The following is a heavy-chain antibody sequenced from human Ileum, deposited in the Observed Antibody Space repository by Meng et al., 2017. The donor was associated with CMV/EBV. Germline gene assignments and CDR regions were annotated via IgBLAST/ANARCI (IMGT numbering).Heavy chain of an antibody. CDR2: IYASGTT. J-gene: IGHJ4*02. CDR3: ARGDRSVTGTLDY. CDR1: GGAVRSSNYF. V-gene: IGHV4-61*02. Sequence: QVQLQESGPGLVKSSQTLSLTCTVSGGAVRSSNYFWNWIRQPAGKGLEWIGRIYASGTTNYNPSLESRVTISVDSSKNQFSVKLSSMTAADTAVYYCARGDRSVTGTLDYWGQGTLVTVSS. D-gene: IGHD6-19*01.